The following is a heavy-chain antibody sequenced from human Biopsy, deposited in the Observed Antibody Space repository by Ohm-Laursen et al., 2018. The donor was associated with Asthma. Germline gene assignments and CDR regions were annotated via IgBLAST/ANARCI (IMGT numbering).Heavy chain of an antibody. CDR1: GGSISSSSYY. V-gene: IGHV4-39*01. D-gene: IGHD3-3*01. J-gene: IGHJ3*02. Sequence: SQTLSLTCTVSGGSISSSSYYWGWIRQPPGKGLEWIGSIYYNGRTYYNPSLKSRVTISVDTSKKQLSLQRSSVTAADTAVYYCARQGYDFWSGYFDAFDIWGQGTMVTVSS. CDR2: IYYNGRT. CDR3: ARQGYDFWSGYFDAFDI.